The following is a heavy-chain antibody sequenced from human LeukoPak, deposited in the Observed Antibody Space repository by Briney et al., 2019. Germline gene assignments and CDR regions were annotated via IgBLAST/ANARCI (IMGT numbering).Heavy chain of an antibody. V-gene: IGHV1-69*05. J-gene: IGHJ5*02. CDR2: IIPIFGTA. D-gene: IGHD2-2*01. Sequence: VASVKVSCKASGGTFSSYAISWVRQAPGQGLEWMGGIIPIFGTANYAQKFQGRVTITTDESTSTAYMELSSLRSEDTAVYYCASSGGTRFVGDCSTSCPFDPWGQGTLVTVSS. CDR1: GGTFSSYA. CDR3: ASSGGTRFVGDCSTSCPFDP.